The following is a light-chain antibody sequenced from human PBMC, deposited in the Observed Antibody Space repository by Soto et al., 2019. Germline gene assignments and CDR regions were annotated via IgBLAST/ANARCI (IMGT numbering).Light chain of an antibody. CDR2: GAS. CDR1: GDISKY. J-gene: IGKJ4*01. CDR3: QKYGSAPLT. V-gene: IGKV1-27*01. Sequence: DIQMTQSPSSLSASVGDRVTISCRATGDISKYLAWYQRKPGKAPTLLIYGASTLQSGVPSRFSRSGSGTEFTLTIGSLQPEDVATYYCQKYGSAPLTFGGGTKVEI.